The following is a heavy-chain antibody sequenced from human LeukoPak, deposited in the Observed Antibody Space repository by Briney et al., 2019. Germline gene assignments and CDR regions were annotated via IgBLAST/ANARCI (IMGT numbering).Heavy chain of an antibody. D-gene: IGHD1-1*01. Sequence: PGGSLRLSCAASGFTFSSYGMSWVRQAPGKGLEWVSAISGSGGSTYYADSVKGRFTISRDNAKNSLYLQMNSLRAEDTAVYYCARGGKDWNDYYYYYMDVWGKGTTVTVSS. CDR2: ISGSGGST. CDR1: GFTFSSYG. V-gene: IGHV3-23*01. CDR3: ARGGKDWNDYYYYYMDV. J-gene: IGHJ6*03.